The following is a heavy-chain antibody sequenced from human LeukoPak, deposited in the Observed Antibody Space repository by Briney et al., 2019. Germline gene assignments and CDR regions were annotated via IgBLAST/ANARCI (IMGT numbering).Heavy chain of an antibody. CDR2: IWYDGSKK. J-gene: IGHJ4*02. D-gene: IGHD3-10*01. CDR1: GFSFRRYG. CDR3: ARENTMVRGVTLYYFDY. Sequence: PGGSLRLSCAASGFSFRRYGIHWLRQAPGKGLEWVAVIWYDGSKKYYADSVKGRFTISRDNSKNTLYLQMDSLRAEDTAVYYCARENTMVRGVTLYYFDYWGQGTLVTVSS. V-gene: IGHV3-33*01.